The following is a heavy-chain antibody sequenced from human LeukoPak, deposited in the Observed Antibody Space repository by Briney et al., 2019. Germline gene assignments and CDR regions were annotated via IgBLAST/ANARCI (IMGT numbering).Heavy chain of an antibody. D-gene: IGHD3-3*01. V-gene: IGHV4-39*07. CDR1: GGSISSSSYY. J-gene: IGHJ3*02. Sequence: PSETLSLTCTVSGGSISSSSYYWGWIRQPPGKGLEWIGSIYYSGSTYYNPSLKSRVTISVDTSKSQSSLKLSSVTAADTAVYYCAREDYDFWSGTPARHAFDIWGQGTMVTVSS. CDR2: IYYSGST. CDR3: AREDYDFWSGTPARHAFDI.